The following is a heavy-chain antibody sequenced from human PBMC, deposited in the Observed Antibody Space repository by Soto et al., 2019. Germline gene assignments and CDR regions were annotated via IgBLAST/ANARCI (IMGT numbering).Heavy chain of an antibody. CDR1: GDFLRSYF. CDR2: GPYSGGP. D-gene: IGHD1-1*01. V-gene: IGHV4-59*13. Sequence: YATLPLTXNLSGDFLRSYFWSWIRQRKGMGLEWIACGPYSGGPTYNPSLRSRVTISIETSKKLFSLKMTSGTAADTAVYYWAGSKMGLISVQESWGQGTLVTVSS. J-gene: IGHJ5*02. CDR3: AGSKMGLISVQES.